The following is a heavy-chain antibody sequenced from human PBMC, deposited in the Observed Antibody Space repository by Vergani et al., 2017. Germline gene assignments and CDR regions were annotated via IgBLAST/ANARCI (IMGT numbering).Heavy chain of an antibody. D-gene: IGHD4-23*01. CDR2: IGTAGDT. CDR3: ARAVSTAVGDPPGY. V-gene: IGHV3-13*01. CDR1: GFTFSSYD. J-gene: IGHJ4*02. Sequence: EVQLVESGGGLVQPGGSLRLSCAASGFTFSSYDMPWVRQATGKGLEWVSAIGTAGDTYYPDSVNGRFTISRENAKNSMYLQMNSLRAGDTAIYYCARAVSTAVGDPPGYWGQGTLVTVSS.